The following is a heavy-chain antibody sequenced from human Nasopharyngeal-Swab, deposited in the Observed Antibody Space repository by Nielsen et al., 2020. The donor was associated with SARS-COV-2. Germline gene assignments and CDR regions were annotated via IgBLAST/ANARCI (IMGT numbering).Heavy chain of an antibody. CDR3: ARDTQTYYDSSGYQDY. CDR1: GYSFSSGYY. D-gene: IGHD3-22*01. J-gene: IGHJ4*02. Sequence: SETLTLTCTASGYSFSSGYYWGWIRQPPGKGQEWIGSIYHSGSTYYNPSLKSRVTISGDTSKNQFSLKLSSVTAADTAVYYCARDTQTYYDSSGYQDYWGQGTLVTVSS. CDR2: IYHSGST. V-gene: IGHV4-38-2*02.